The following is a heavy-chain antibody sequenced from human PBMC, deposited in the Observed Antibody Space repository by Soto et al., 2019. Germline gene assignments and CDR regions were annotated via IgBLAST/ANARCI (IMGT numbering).Heavy chain of an antibody. D-gene: IGHD3-3*01. CDR3: ARDPPNDDFWSGYHRTNWYFDL. CDR1: GFTFSSYA. Sequence: QVQLVESGGGVVQPGRSLRLSCAASGFTFSSYAMHWFRQAPGKGLEWVAVISYDGSNKYYADTVKGRFTISRANSKDTLYLHMNSRRAEDTAVYYCARDPPNDDFWSGYHRTNWYFDLWGRGTLVTVSS. V-gene: IGHV3-30-3*01. J-gene: IGHJ2*01. CDR2: ISYDGSNK.